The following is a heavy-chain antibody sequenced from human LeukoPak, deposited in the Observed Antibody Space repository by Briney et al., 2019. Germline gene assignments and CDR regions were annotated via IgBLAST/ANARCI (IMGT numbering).Heavy chain of an antibody. Sequence: ASVTVSCKASGYTFTDHYIRWVRQAPGQGLEWMGLINSNNGATTYAQKFQGRVTMTRDTSISTAYMELTRLGSDDTAVYYCARDGSLGYWGQGTLVTVSS. V-gene: IGHV1-2*02. D-gene: IGHD5-12*01. CDR3: ARDGSLGY. CDR2: INSNNGAT. J-gene: IGHJ4*02. CDR1: GYTFTDHY.